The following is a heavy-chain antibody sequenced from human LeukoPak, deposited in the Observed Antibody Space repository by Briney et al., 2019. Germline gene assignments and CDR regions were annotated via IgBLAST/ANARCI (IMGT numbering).Heavy chain of an antibody. J-gene: IGHJ6*04. CDR1: GGTFSSYA. V-gene: IGHV1-69*06. D-gene: IGHD4-17*01. CDR2: IIPIFGTA. Sequence: SVKVSCKASGGTFSSYAISWVQQAPGQGLEWMGGIIPIFGTANYAQKFQGRVTITADKSTSTAYMELSSLRSEDTAVYYCARAPYYGDYDLNYGMDVWGKGTTVTVSS. CDR3: ARAPYYGDYDLNYGMDV.